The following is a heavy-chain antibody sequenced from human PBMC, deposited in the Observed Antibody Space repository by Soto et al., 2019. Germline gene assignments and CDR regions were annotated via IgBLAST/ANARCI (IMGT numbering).Heavy chain of an antibody. V-gene: IGHV3-23*01. D-gene: IGHD3-3*01. J-gene: IGHJ4*02. CDR2: ISGSGGST. CDR3: AKDLLHNYFDY. Sequence: GGSLRLSCAASGFTSSSYAMSWVRQAPGKGLEWVSAISGSGGSTYYADSVKGRFTISRDNSKNTLYLQMNSLRAEDTAVYDGAKDLLHNYFDYWGQGTLVTVSS. CDR1: GFTSSSYA.